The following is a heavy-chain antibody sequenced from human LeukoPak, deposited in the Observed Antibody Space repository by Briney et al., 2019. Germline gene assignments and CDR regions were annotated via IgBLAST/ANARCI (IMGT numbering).Heavy chain of an antibody. V-gene: IGHV4-39*01. CDR2: IYYSGST. J-gene: IGHJ5*02. Sequence: PSETLSLTCTVSGGSISSSSYYWGWIRQPPGKGLEWIGSIYYSGSTYYNPSLKSRVTISVDTSKNQFSLKLSSVTAADTAVYYCARGNIVVVPAAMGNKNNWFDPWGQGTLVTVSS. CDR1: GGSISSSSYY. D-gene: IGHD2-2*01. CDR3: ARGNIVVVPAAMGNKNNWFDP.